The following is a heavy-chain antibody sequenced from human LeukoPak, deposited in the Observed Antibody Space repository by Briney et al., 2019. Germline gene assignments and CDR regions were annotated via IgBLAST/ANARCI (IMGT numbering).Heavy chain of an antibody. J-gene: IGHJ4*02. V-gene: IGHV1-24*01. CDR1: GYTFTGYY. D-gene: IGHD3-10*01. CDR2: FDPEDGET. CDR3: ATSGYYGSGDY. Sequence: ASVKVSCKASGYTFTGYYMHWVRQAPGQGLEWMGGFDPEDGETIYAQKFQGRVTMTEDTSTDTAYMELSSLRSEDTAVYYCATSGYYGSGDYWGQGTLVTVSS.